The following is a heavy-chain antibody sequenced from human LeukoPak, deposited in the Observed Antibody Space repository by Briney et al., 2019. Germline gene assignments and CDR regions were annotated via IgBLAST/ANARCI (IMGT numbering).Heavy chain of an antibody. CDR2: IYYSGST. D-gene: IGHD2-2*01. V-gene: IGHV4-59*08. CDR1: GGSISSYY. CDR3: AARSTSQYYYYGMDV. J-gene: IGHJ6*02. Sequence: SETLSLTCTVSGGSISSYYWSWIRQPPGKGLEWIGYIYYSGSTNYNPSLKSRVTISVDTSKNQFSLKLSSVTAADAAVYYCAARSTSQYYYYGMDVWGQGTTVTVSS.